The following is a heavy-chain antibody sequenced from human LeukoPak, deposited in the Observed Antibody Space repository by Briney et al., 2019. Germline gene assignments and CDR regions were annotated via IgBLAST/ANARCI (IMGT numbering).Heavy chain of an antibody. V-gene: IGHV4-34*01. D-gene: IGHD3-22*01. CDR1: GGSFSGYY. CDR2: INHIRST. J-gene: IGHJ3*02. Sequence: SETLSLTCAVYGGSFSGYYWSWIRQPPRKGLEWIGEINHIRSTNYHPSLKSRVTISVDTSKNQLSLKLSSVTAADTAVYYCARDPLISSGYYSITKPFVFDIWGQGTMVTVSS. CDR3: ARDPLISSGYYSITKPFVFDI.